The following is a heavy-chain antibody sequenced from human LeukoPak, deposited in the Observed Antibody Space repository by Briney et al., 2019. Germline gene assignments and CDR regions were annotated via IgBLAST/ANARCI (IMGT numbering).Heavy chain of an antibody. CDR3: ARAQYCSSTSCYSSWCDP. Sequence: SETLSLTCSVSGGSISGGGYSWSWIRQHPGKGLEWIGYIYFSGSTYYNPSLKSRVTISVDTSKNQFSLKLSSVTAADTAIYYCARAQYCSSTSCYSSWCDPWGQGTLVTVSS. CDR1: GGSISGGGYS. CDR2: IYFSGST. J-gene: IGHJ5*02. V-gene: IGHV4-31*03. D-gene: IGHD2-2*02.